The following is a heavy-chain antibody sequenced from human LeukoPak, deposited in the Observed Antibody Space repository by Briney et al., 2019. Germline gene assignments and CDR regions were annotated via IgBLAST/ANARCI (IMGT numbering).Heavy chain of an antibody. CDR2: ISGSGGST. D-gene: IGHD4-17*01. Sequence: GGSLRLSCAASGFTFSDYYMSWIRQAPGKGLEWVSAISGSGGSTYYADSVKGRFTISRDNSKNTLYLQMNSLRAEDTAVYYCAKSTAWTVTTHFDYWGQGTLVTVSS. J-gene: IGHJ4*02. CDR1: GFTFSDYY. V-gene: IGHV3-23*01. CDR3: AKSTAWTVTTHFDY.